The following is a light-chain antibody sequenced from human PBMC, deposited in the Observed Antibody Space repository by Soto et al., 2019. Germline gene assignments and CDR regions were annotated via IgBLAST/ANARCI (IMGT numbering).Light chain of an antibody. Sequence: QSALTQPASVSGSPGQSITISCTGTSSDVGGYNYVSWYQQHPGKAPKLMIYEVSNRPSGVSNRFSGSKSGNTASLTISGVPAEDEADYYCGSYTSSSTPYVFGTGTKVTVL. V-gene: IGLV2-14*01. CDR1: SSDVGGYNY. CDR2: EVS. CDR3: GSYTSSSTPYV. J-gene: IGLJ1*01.